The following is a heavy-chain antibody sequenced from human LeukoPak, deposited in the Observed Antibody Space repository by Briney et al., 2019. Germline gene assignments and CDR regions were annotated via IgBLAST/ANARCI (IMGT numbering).Heavy chain of an antibody. CDR2: IRWNSGSI. V-gene: IGHV3-9*01. Sequence: GRSLRLSCAASGFTFDDYAMHWVRQAPGKGLEWVSGIRWNSGSIGYADSVKGRFTISRDNAKNSLYLQMNSLRAEDTALYYCAKDRGGWFHFDYWGQGTLVTVSS. D-gene: IGHD6-19*01. J-gene: IGHJ4*02. CDR1: GFTFDDYA. CDR3: AKDRGGWFHFDY.